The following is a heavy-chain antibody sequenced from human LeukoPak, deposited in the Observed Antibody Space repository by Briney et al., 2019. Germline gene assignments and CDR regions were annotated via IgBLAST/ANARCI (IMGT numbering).Heavy chain of an antibody. CDR2: SKRKIDGGTT. D-gene: IGHD4-17*01. Sequence: GGSLSLSCAASGFTFSNAWMNWVRQAPGKGLEWVGRSKRKIDGGTTDYAAPVTGRFTISRDDSKNMLYLQMNSLRSEDTALYYCVVDYGEADGGLWYGMDVWGQGTTVTVSS. J-gene: IGHJ6*02. CDR1: GFTFSNAW. CDR3: VVDYGEADGGLWYGMDV. V-gene: IGHV3-15*07.